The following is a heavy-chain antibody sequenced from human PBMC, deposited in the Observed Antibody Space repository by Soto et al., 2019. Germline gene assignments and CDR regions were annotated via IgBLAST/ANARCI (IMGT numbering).Heavy chain of an antibody. J-gene: IGHJ4*02. Sequence: EVQLVESGGGLVQPGGSLRLSCAASGFTFSSYSMNWVRQAPGKGLEWVSYISSSSSTIYYADSVKGRFTISRDNAKNSLYLQMNRLRDEDTAVYYCAGGIRSGGDYWGQGTLVTVSS. CDR3: AGGIRSGGDY. CDR2: ISSSSSTI. CDR1: GFTFSSYS. V-gene: IGHV3-48*02. D-gene: IGHD6-19*01.